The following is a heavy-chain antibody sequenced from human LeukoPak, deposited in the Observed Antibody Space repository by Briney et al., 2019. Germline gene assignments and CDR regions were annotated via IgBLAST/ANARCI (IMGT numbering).Heavy chain of an antibody. D-gene: IGHD3-10*01. CDR1: RFTFSSYS. CDR2: ISSSSSYI. J-gene: IGHJ4*02. CDR3: ASMVRGVIVNDY. V-gene: IGHV3-21*01. Sequence: GGSLRLSCAASRFTFSSYSMNWVRQAPGKGLEWVSSISSSSSYIYYADSVKGRFTISRDNAKNSLYLQMNSLRAEDTAVYYCASMVRGVIVNDYWGQGTLVTVSS.